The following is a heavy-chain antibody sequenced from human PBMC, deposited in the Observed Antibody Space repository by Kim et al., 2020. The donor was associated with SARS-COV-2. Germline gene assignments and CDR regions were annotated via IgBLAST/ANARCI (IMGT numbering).Heavy chain of an antibody. Sequence: NPSLKSRVTISVDTSKNQFSLTLSSVTAADTAVYYCTSPGYGSGGYRLDYWGQGTLVTVSS. V-gene: IGHV4-34*01. CDR3: TSPGYGSGGYRLDY. D-gene: IGHD3-10*01. J-gene: IGHJ4*02.